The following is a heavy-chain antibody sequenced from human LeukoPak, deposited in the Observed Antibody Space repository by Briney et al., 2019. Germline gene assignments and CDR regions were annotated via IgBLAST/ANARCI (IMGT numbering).Heavy chain of an antibody. V-gene: IGHV3-30*18. CDR1: GFTFSSYG. CDR3: AKGLSGYDYYGMDV. D-gene: IGHD1-14*01. Sequence: GGSLRLSCAASGFTFSSYGMHWVRQAPGKGLEWAAVISYDGSNKYYADSVKGRFTISRDNSKNTLYLQMNGLRAEDTAVYYCAKGLSGYDYYGMDVRGQGTTVTVSS. CDR2: ISYDGSNK. J-gene: IGHJ6*02.